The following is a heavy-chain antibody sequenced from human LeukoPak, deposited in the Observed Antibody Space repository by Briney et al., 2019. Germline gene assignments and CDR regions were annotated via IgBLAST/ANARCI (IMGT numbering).Heavy chain of an antibody. D-gene: IGHD2-2*01. CDR2: ISSNGGST. V-gene: IGHV3-64*01. CDR3: ARQTRIVVVPAARDY. J-gene: IGHJ4*02. CDR1: GFTFSSYA. Sequence: GGSLRLSCAASGFTFSSYAMHWVRQAPGKGLEYVSAISSNGGSTYYANSVKGRFTISRDNSKNTLYLQMGSLRAEDMAVYYCARQTRIVVVPAARDYWGQGTLVTVSS.